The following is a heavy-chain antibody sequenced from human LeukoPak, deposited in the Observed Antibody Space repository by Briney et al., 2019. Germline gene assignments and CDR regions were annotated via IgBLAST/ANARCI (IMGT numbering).Heavy chain of an antibody. CDR1: GFTFSSYD. CDR2: IGTAGDR. D-gene: IGHD3-16*01. J-gene: IGHJ6*02. V-gene: IGHV3-13*01. Sequence: GGSLRLSCAASGFTFSSYDMHWVRQVTGKGLEWVSVIGTAGDRYYPGSVKGRFIISRENAKNSVYLQMNSLRAGDTAVYYCARSPPTWHYGMDVWGQGTTVTVSS. CDR3: ARSPPTWHYGMDV.